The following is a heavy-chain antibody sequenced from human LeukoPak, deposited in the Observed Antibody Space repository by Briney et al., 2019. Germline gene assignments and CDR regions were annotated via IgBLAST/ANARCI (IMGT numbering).Heavy chain of an antibody. CDR3: ARHGGSYSFDY. V-gene: IGHV4-59*08. D-gene: IGHD1-26*01. J-gene: IGHJ4*02. CDR2: LYYSGNT. CDR1: GGSISSYY. Sequence: SETLSLTCTVSGGSISSYYWSWIRQPPGKGLEWIGYLYYSGNTIYNPSLKGRLTISVDTSKNQFSLKLSSVTAADTAVYYCARHGGSYSFDYWGQGTLVTVSS.